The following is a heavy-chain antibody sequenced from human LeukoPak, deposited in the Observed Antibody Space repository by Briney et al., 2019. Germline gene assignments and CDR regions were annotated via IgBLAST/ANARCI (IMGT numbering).Heavy chain of an antibody. Sequence: PGGSLTLTCTASGFTFTTNEMNWVRQAQGTGQELVSDISSSGTTISYADSVEGRFTVSRDNAKNALFLLMNSLGAEDTAVYYCARSLGSGRFYWYCDLWGRSTLVTVS. V-gene: IGHV3-48*03. CDR2: ISSSGTTI. J-gene: IGHJ2*01. D-gene: IGHD3-10*02. CDR3: ARSLGSGRFYWYCDL. CDR1: GFTFTTNE.